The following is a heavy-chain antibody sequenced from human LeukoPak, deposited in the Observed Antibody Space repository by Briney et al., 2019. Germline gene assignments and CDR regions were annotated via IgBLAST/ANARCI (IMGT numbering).Heavy chain of an antibody. CDR2: TSGSGGST. V-gene: IGHV3-23*01. Sequence: PGGSLRLSCAASGLTFSSYAMSWVRQAPGKGLEWVSATSGSGGSTYYADSVKGRFTISRDNSKNTLYLQMDSLRAEDTAVYYCAKGVRFLDPFDPWGQGTLVTVSS. CDR3: AKGVRFLDPFDP. CDR1: GLTFSSYA. J-gene: IGHJ5*02. D-gene: IGHD3-3*01.